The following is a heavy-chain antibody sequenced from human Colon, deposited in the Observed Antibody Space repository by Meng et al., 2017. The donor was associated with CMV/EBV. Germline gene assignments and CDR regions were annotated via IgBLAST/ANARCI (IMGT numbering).Heavy chain of an antibody. CDR3: ARGLIVVRFQLLSAYFDL. CDR2: INHSGST. J-gene: IGHJ2*01. V-gene: IGHV4-34*01. Sequence: SETLSLTCAVYGGSFSGYYWSWIRQPPGKGLEWIGEINHSGSTNYNPSLKSRVTISVDTSKNQFSLKLSSVTAADTAVYYCARGLIVVRFQLLSAYFDLWGRGTLVTVSS. D-gene: IGHD2-2*01. CDR1: GGSFSGYY.